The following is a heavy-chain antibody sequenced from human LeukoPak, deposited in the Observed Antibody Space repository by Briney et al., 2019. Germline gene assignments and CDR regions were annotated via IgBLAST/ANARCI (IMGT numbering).Heavy chain of an antibody. CDR3: ARDSPDDYTDY. CDR1: GFTFSSYW. Sequence: GGSLRLSCAASGFTFSSYWMSWVRQAPGKGLKWVANIKQDGSEKYYVDSVKGRFTISRDNAKNSLYLQMNSLRAEDTAVYYCARDSPDDYTDYWGQGTLVTVSS. CDR2: IKQDGSEK. D-gene: IGHD4-4*01. V-gene: IGHV3-7*01. J-gene: IGHJ4*02.